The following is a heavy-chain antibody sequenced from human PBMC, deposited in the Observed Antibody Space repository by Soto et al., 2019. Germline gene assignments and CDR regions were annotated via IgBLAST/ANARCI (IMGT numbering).Heavy chain of an antibody. CDR2: IYPGDSDT. V-gene: IGHV5-51*01. J-gene: IGHJ6*02. CDR1: GYSFTSYW. CDR3: ARTSAAGKYYYGMDA. Sequence: EVQLVQSGAEVKKPGESLKISCKGSGYSFTSYWIGWVRQMPGKGLEWMGIIYPGDSDTRYSPSFQGQVTISADKSIRSAYLQWSSLKASDTAMYYCARTSAAGKYYYGMDAWGQGTTVTVSS. D-gene: IGHD6-13*01.